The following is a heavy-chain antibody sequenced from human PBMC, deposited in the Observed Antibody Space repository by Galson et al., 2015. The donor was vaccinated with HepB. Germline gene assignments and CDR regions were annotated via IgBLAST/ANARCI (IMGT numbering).Heavy chain of an antibody. CDR3: ARSLRYNTWGLDYYYYGMDV. Sequence: PRLSCAASGFTFSDYYMSWIRQAPGKGLEWVSYISSSSSYTNYADSVKGRFTISRDNAKNSLYLQMNSLRAEDTAVYYCARSLRYNTWGLDYYYYGMDVWGQGTTVTVSS. D-gene: IGHD1-1*01. V-gene: IGHV3-11*06. J-gene: IGHJ6*02. CDR1: GFTFSDYY. CDR2: ISSSSSYT.